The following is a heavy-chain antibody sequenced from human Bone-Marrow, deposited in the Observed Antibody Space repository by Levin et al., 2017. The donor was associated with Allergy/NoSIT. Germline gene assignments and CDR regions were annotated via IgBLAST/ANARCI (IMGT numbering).Heavy chain of an antibody. D-gene: IGHD6-19*01. J-gene: IGHJ3*02. V-gene: IGHV4-59*01. Sequence: PSETLSLTCTVSGGSISSYYWSWIRQPPGKGLEWIGYIYYSGSTKYNPSLKSRVTMSLDTSKNQFSLKLSSVTAADTAVYYCAREAGVAVAGTGLQTFDIWGQGTMVTVSS. CDR1: GGSISSYY. CDR2: IYYSGST. CDR3: AREAGVAVAGTGLQTFDI.